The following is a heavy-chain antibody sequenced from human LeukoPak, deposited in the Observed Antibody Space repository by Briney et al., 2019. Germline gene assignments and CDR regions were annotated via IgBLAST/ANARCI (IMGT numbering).Heavy chain of an antibody. J-gene: IGHJ5*02. CDR2: ISSSSTTI. CDR1: GFTFSSYS. Sequence: PGGSLRLSCAASGFTFSSYSMNWVRQAPGKGLEWVSYISSSSTTIYYADSVKGRFTISRDNAKNSLYLQMNSLRTEDTAVYYGARGLRFVEDRGRPWGQGTLVTVSS. D-gene: IGHD3-3*01. V-gene: IGHV3-48*01. CDR3: ARGLRFVEDRGRP.